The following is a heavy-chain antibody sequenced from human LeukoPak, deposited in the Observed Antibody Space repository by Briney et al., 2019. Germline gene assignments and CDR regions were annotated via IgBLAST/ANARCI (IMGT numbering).Heavy chain of an antibody. J-gene: IGHJ5*02. D-gene: IGHD3-3*01. CDR2: INHSGST. CDR1: GGSFSGYY. CDR3: ARGYYDFWSGYFPLDP. Sequence: SETLSLTCAVYGGSFSGYYWNWIRQPPGEGLEWIGEINHSGSTNYNPSLKSRVTISVDTSKNQFSLKLSSVTAADTAVYYCARGYYDFWSGYFPLDPWGQGTLVTVSS. V-gene: IGHV4-34*01.